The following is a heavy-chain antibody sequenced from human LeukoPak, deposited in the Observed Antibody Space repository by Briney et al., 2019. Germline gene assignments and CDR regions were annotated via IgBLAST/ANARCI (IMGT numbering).Heavy chain of an antibody. V-gene: IGHV3-66*01. Sequence: GSLRLSCAASGFTVSSNYMSWVRQAPGKGLEWVSVIYSGGSTYYADSVKGRFTISRDNSKNTLYLQMNSLRAEDTAVYYCARDRDSTPEYDDYDSYFDYWGQGTLVTVSS. D-gene: IGHD4-17*01. CDR2: IYSGGST. CDR3: ARDRDSTPEYDDYDSYFDY. J-gene: IGHJ4*02. CDR1: GFTVSSNY.